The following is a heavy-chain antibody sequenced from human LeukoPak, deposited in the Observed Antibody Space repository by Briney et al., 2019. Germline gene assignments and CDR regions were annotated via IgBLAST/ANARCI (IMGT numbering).Heavy chain of an antibody. D-gene: IGHD5-18*01. J-gene: IGHJ4*02. CDR2: IPNDGTKT. CDR3: ANERGYNFGYSFDY. Sequence: GRSLRLSCTASGFTFKDYAMYWVRQAPGKGLEWVAAIPNDGTKTYYADSVKGRFTISRDNSKNTLYLQMNSLRAEDTAVYYCANERGYNFGYSFDYWGQGTLVTVSS. CDR1: GFTFKDYA. V-gene: IGHV3-30-3*02.